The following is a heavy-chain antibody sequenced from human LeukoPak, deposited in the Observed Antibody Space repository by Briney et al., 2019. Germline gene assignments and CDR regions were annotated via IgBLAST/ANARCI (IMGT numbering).Heavy chain of an antibody. CDR3: ARVPTTAYYFDY. J-gene: IGHJ4*02. V-gene: IGHV5-51*01. CDR1: GYSFTTYW. D-gene: IGHD1-1*01. Sequence: AESLKISCKGSGYSFTTYWIGWVRQMPGKGLEWMGIIYPGDSDTRYSPSFQGQVTISADKSISTAYLQWSSLKASDTAMFYCARVPTTAYYFDYWGQGTLVTVSS. CDR2: IYPGDSDT.